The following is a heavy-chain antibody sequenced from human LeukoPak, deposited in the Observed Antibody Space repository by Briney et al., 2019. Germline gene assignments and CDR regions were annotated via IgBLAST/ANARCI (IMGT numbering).Heavy chain of an antibody. Sequence: GGSLRLSCAASGFTFSSYSMNWVRQAPGKGLEWVSSISSSSSYIYYADSVKGRFTISRDNAKNSLYLQMNSLRAEDTAVYYCARAPRITMIVVVISDHDAFDIWGQGTMVTVSS. D-gene: IGHD3-22*01. J-gene: IGHJ3*02. CDR1: GFTFSSYS. V-gene: IGHV3-21*04. CDR2: ISSSSSYI. CDR3: ARAPRITMIVVVISDHDAFDI.